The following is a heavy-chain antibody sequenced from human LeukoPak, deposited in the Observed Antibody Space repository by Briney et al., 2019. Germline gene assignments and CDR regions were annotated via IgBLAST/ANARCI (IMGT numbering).Heavy chain of an antibody. V-gene: IGHV1-2*02. J-gene: IGHJ4*02. D-gene: IGHD5-18*01. Sequence: VKVSCKASGYTFTGYYMHWVRQAPGQGLEWMGWINPNSGGTNYAQKFQGRVTMTTDTSTNTAYMELRSLRSDDTAVYYCARSATHRLTWTDRSQWLPLDYWGQGTLVTVSS. CDR2: INPNSGGT. CDR1: GYTFTGYY. CDR3: ARSATHRLTWTDRSQWLPLDY.